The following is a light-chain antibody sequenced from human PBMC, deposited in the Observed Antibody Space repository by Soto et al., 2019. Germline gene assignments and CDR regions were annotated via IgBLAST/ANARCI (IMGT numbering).Light chain of an antibody. CDR1: SSDIGDYDY. J-gene: IGLJ2*01. Sequence: QSALTQPRSVSGSPGQSVTISCTGTSSDIGDYDYVSWYQQHPGKAPKLMIFDVARRPSGVPRRFSGSKSGNTASLTISGLQAEDEALYYCCSYAGSYTFVIFGGGTKLTVL. CDR2: DVA. V-gene: IGLV2-11*01. CDR3: CSYAGSYTFVI.